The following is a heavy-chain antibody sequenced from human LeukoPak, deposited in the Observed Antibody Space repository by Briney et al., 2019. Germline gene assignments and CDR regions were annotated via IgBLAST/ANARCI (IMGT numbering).Heavy chain of an antibody. CDR3: AELGITMIGGV. V-gene: IGHV3-48*04. D-gene: IGHD3-10*02. Sequence: GGSLRLSCAASGFTFSSYSMNWVRQAPGKGLECVSYISVSSTIYYADSVKGRFTISRDNAKNSLYLQMNSLRAEDTAVYYCAELGITMIGGVWGKGTTVTISS. CDR1: GFTFSSYS. J-gene: IGHJ6*04. CDR2: ISVSSTI.